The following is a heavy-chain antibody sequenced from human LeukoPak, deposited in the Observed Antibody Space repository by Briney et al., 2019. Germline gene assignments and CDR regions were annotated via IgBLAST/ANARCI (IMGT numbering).Heavy chain of an antibody. CDR3: ARSGRDGYNYFFDY. V-gene: IGHV1-69*06. D-gene: IGHD5-24*01. CDR1: GGTFSSYA. J-gene: IGHJ4*02. Sequence: SVKVSCKASGGTFSSYAISWVRQAPGQGLEWMGGIIPIFGTANYAQKFQGRVTITADKSTSTAYMELSSLRSEDTAVYYCARSGRDGYNYFFDYWGQGTLVTVSS. CDR2: IIPIFGTA.